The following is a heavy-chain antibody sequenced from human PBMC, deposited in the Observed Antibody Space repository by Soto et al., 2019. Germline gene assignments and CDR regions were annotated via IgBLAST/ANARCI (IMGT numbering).Heavy chain of an antibody. D-gene: IGHD6-6*01. V-gene: IGHV4-30-2*01. Sequence: SETLSLTCAVSGDSISRGGYSWTWIRQPPGKALEWIGNIYDSGSTSYNPSLKSRVTISVDRSKNQFSLKLTSVTAADTAVYFCARGSSSYYDYGMDVWGQGTTVT. J-gene: IGHJ6*02. CDR2: IYDSGST. CDR3: ARGSSSYYDYGMDV. CDR1: GDSISRGGYS.